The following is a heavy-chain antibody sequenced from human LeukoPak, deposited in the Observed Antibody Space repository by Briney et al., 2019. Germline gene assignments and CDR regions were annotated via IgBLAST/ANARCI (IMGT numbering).Heavy chain of an antibody. CDR3: ARDFRSSDWYFDL. V-gene: IGHV4-61*02. J-gene: IGHJ2*01. CDR2: IQNNGRT. Sequence: PSETLSLTCTVSGGSVGSDSYYWSWIRQPAGKGLEWIGRIQNNGRTNKKPSFWSRVTISVDTSKTQFSLNMTSVTAADPAVYYCARDFRSSDWYFDLWGRGTLVTVSS. D-gene: IGHD6-6*01. CDR1: GGSVGSDSYY.